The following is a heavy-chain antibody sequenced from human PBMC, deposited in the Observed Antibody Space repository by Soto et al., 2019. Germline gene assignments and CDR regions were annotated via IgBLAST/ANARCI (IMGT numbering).Heavy chain of an antibody. J-gene: IGHJ4*02. V-gene: IGHV3-30*18. CDR1: GFTFSAYG. CDR3: VKDGSLEVPDVPLEEYFFDH. Sequence: QVQLVESGGGVVQAGKSLRLSCAASGFTFSAYGMHWVRQAPGKGLEWVAVISYNGRNKYYVDSVKGRFSVSRDDSMNTVYMQMDSVRPEDTAVYYCVKDGSLEVPDVPLEEYFFDHWGQGTLVSVSS. CDR2: ISYNGRNK. D-gene: IGHD3-3*01.